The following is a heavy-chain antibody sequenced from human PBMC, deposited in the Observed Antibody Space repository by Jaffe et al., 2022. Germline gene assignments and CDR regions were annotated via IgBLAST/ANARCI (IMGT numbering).Heavy chain of an antibody. CDR3: AKALYSSSSPRGWFDP. CDR2: ISWNSGSI. J-gene: IGHJ5*02. CDR1: GFTFDDYA. V-gene: IGHV3-9*01. Sequence: EVQLVESGGGLVQPGRSLRLSCAASGFTFDDYAMHWVRQAPGKGLEWVSGISWNSGSIGYADSVKGRFTISRDNAKNSLYLQMNSLRAEDTALYYCAKALYSSSSPRGWFDPWGQGTLVTVSS. D-gene: IGHD6-13*01.